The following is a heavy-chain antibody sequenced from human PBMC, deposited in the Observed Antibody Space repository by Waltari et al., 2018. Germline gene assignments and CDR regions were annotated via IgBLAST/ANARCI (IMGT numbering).Heavy chain of an antibody. V-gene: IGHV3-9*01. CDR3: AKDIGGGIAVAEGHAFDI. D-gene: IGHD6-19*01. Sequence: GESGGGLVQPGRSLRLSCAASGFTFDDYAMHWVRQAPGKGLEWVSGISWNSGSIGYADSVKGRFTISRDNAKNSLYLQMNSLRAEDTALYYCAKDIGGGIAVAEGHAFDIWGQGTMVTVSS. CDR1: GFTFDDYA. CDR2: ISWNSGSI. J-gene: IGHJ3*02.